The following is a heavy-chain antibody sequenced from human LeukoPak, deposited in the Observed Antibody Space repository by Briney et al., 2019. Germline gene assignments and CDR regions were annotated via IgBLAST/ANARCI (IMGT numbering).Heavy chain of an antibody. D-gene: IGHD6-19*01. V-gene: IGHV3-53*01. CDR1: GFTFSSYA. Sequence: PGGSLRLSCAASGFTFSSYAMHWVRQAPGKGLEWVSVIYSGGSVYSADSLKGRFTISRDNSKNTLYLQVNSLRAEDTAVYYCATEGSGWYYFDCWGQGTLVTVSS. CDR3: ATEGSGWYYFDC. CDR2: IYSGGSV. J-gene: IGHJ4*02.